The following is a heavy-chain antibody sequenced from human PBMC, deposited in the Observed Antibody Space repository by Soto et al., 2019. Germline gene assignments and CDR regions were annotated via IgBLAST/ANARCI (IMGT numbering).Heavy chain of an antibody. CDR3: AKEPVRSGWYEVDYFDY. Sequence: PGGSLRLSCAASGFTFSSYAMSWVRQAPGEGLEWVSAISGSGGSTYYADSVKGRFTISRDNSKNTLYLQMNSLRAEDTAVYYCAKEPVRSGWYEVDYFDYGGQGTLVPVSS. J-gene: IGHJ4*02. D-gene: IGHD6-19*01. CDR1: GFTFSSYA. V-gene: IGHV3-23*01. CDR2: ISGSGGST.